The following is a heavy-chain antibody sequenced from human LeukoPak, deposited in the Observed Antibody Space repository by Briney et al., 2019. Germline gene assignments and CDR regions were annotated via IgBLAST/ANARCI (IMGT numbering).Heavy chain of an antibody. J-gene: IGHJ4*02. D-gene: IGHD5-12*01. Sequence: GGSLRLSCAVSGFTFSDYSMSWVRQAPGKGLEWISYISSRGTAMYYADSVRGRFSISRDNAKKSLYLQMNSLRAEDTAVYYCARSELVGYSGYDLDYWGQGTLVTVSS. CDR1: GFTFSDYS. V-gene: IGHV3-11*01. CDR3: ARSELVGYSGYDLDY. CDR2: ISSRGTAM.